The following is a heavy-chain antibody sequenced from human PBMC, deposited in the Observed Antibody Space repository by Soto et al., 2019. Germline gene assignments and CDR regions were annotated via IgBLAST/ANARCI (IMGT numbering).Heavy chain of an antibody. D-gene: IGHD2-15*01. CDR2: IYYSGST. Sequence: SEPLSLTCTVSGGSISRSSYSWGWIRQPPGKGLEWIGTIYYSGSTYYNPSLKSRVTISVDTSKNQFSLKLSSVTAADTAVYYCATRQGGSYNWFDPWGQGTLVTVSS. V-gene: IGHV4-39*01. CDR3: ATRQGGSYNWFDP. J-gene: IGHJ5*02. CDR1: GGSISRSSYS.